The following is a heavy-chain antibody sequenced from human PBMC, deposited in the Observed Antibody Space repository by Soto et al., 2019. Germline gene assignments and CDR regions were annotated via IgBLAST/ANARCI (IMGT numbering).Heavy chain of an antibody. D-gene: IGHD5-18*01. V-gene: IGHV3-23*01. Sequence: EVQLLESGGGLVQPGGPLRLSCAASGFTFSSYAMSWVRQAPGKGLEWVSAISGSGGSTYYADSVKGRFTISRDNSKNTLYLQMNSLRAEDTAVYYCATRGYSYGVQFDYWGQGTLVTVSS. CDR2: ISGSGGST. CDR3: ATRGYSYGVQFDY. J-gene: IGHJ4*02. CDR1: GFTFSSYA.